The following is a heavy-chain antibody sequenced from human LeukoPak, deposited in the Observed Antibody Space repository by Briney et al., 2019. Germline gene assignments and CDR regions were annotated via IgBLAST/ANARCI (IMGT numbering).Heavy chain of an antibody. D-gene: IGHD3-10*01. J-gene: IGHJ4*02. CDR1: GFTFSSYW. CDR2: IKQDGSEK. V-gene: IGHV3-7*01. CDR3: ARDNYYGSGSYPPLDY. Sequence: GGSLRLSCAASGFTFSSYWMSWVRQAPGKGLEWVANIKQDGSEKYYVDSVKGRFTISRDNAKNSLYLQMNSLRREDTAVYYCARDNYYGSGSYPPLDYWGQGTLVTVSS.